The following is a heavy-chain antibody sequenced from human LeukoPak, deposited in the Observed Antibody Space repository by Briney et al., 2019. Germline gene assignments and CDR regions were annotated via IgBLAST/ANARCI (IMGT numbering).Heavy chain of an antibody. CDR1: GFTFSSYA. J-gene: IGHJ4*02. V-gene: IGHV3-30*04. D-gene: IGHD1-7*01. CDR3: ARDSDPSRDNWNYWNFDY. CDR2: ISYDGSNK. Sequence: GGSLILSCAASGFTFSSYAMHWVRQAPGKGLEWVAVISYDGSNKYYADSVKGRFTISRDNSKNTLYLQMNSLRAEDTAVYYCARDSDPSRDNWNYWNFDYWGQGTLVTVSS.